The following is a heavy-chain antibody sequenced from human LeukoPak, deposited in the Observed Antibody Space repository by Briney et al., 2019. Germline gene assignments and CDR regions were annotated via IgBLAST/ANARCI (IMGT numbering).Heavy chain of an antibody. CDR1: GGSFSGYY. CDR3: ARSFSGSYYFDY. CDR2: INHSGST. V-gene: IGHV4-34*01. Sequence: PSETLSLTCAVYGGSFSGYYWSWIRQPPGKGLECIGEINHSGSTNYNPSLKSRVTISVDTSKNHFSLKLSSVTAADTAVYYCARSFSGSYYFDYWGQGTLVTVSS. D-gene: IGHD3-10*01. J-gene: IGHJ4*02.